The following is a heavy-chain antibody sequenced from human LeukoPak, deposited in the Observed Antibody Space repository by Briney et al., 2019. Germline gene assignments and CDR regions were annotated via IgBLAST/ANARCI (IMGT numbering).Heavy chain of an antibody. J-gene: IGHJ2*01. Sequence: PSETLSLTCNVAGGSISSSYWSCIRQPPGKGLEWIGYISSSGTTNYIPSPKSRVTMSVDTSKNQFSLRLSSVTAADTAVYYCARLRRGGDWYFDLWGRGTLVTVSS. CDR2: ISSSGTT. CDR3: ARLRRGGDWYFDL. D-gene: IGHD1-26*01. CDR1: GGSISSSY. V-gene: IGHV4-4*09.